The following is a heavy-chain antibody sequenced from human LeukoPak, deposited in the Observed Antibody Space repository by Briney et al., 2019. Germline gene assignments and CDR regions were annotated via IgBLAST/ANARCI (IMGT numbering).Heavy chain of an antibody. J-gene: IGHJ5*02. D-gene: IGHD3-9*01. V-gene: IGHV3-48*02. CDR3: ASLGTLVP. Sequence: GGSLRLSCAASGFTFSTYSMNWVRQAPGKGLEWISYISSSSGTIYYADSVKGRFTISRDNAKNTLYLQMNSLRDEDTAVYYCASLGTLVPWGQGTLVTVSS. CDR1: GFTFSTYS. CDR2: ISSSSGTI.